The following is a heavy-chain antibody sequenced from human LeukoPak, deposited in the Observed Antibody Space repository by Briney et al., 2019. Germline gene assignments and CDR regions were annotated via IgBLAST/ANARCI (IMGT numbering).Heavy chain of an antibody. D-gene: IGHD2-8*01. CDR1: GGTFSSYA. CDR2: IIPIFGTA. Sequence: ASVKVSCKASGGTFSSYAISWVRQAPGQGLEWMGGIIPIFGTANYAQKFQGRVTITADGSTSTAYMELSSLRSEDTAVYYCARGAVYRHQPPYYYYGMDVWGQGTTATVSS. V-gene: IGHV1-69*13. J-gene: IGHJ6*02. CDR3: ARGAVYRHQPPYYYYGMDV.